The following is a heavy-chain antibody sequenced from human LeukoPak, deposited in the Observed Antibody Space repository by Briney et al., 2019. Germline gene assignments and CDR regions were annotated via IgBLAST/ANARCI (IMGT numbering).Heavy chain of an antibody. D-gene: IGHD2/OR15-2a*01. Sequence: LAGGSLRLSCATSGFIFSNHWMSWVRQAPGKGLEWVANIKEDGREKYYVDSVKGRFTISRDSAKNALFLQMNSLRVEDTGIYYCARVEWPHCKSESYNRRGLYFDYWGQGSLVTVSS. CDR3: ARVEWPHCKSESYNRRGLYFDY. J-gene: IGHJ4*02. CDR2: IKEDGREK. CDR1: GFIFSNHW. V-gene: IGHV3-7*01.